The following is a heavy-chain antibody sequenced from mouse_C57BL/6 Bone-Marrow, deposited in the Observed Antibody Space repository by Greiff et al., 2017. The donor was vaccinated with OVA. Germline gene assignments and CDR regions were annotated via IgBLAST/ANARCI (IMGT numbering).Heavy chain of an antibody. D-gene: IGHD1-1*01. Sequence: VQLQQSGAELVRPGASVKLSCTASGFNIKDDYMHWVKQRPEQGLEWIGWIDPENGDTEYASKFQGKATITADTSSNTAYLQLSSLTSEDTAVYYCTTSGYYYGSSLFDYWGQGTTRTVSS. CDR2: IDPENGDT. V-gene: IGHV14-4*01. CDR1: GFNIKDDY. J-gene: IGHJ2*01. CDR3: TTSGYYYGSSLFDY.